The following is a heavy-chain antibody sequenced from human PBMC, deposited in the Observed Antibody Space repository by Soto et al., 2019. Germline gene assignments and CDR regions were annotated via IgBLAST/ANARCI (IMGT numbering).Heavy chain of an antibody. CDR2: IIPIFGTA. CDR3: ALEVRYYGSGSSRFDY. CDR1: GGTFSSYA. Sequence: SVKVSCKASGGTFSSYAISWVRQAPGQGLEWMGGIIPIFGTANYAQKFQGRVTITADESTSTAYMELSSLRSEDTAVYYCALEVRYYGSGSSRFDYWGQGTLVTVSS. J-gene: IGHJ4*02. V-gene: IGHV1-69*13. D-gene: IGHD3-10*01.